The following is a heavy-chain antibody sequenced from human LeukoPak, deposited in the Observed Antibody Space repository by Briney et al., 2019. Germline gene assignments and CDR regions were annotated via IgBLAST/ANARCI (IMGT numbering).Heavy chain of an antibody. D-gene: IGHD6-19*01. V-gene: IGHV4-30-4*08. J-gene: IGHJ3*02. CDR3: ARGVIAVAGRGARGSFDI. CDR2: IYYSGST. Sequence: SETLSLTCTVSGGSISSGDYYWSWIRQPPGKGLEWIGYIYYSGSTYYNPSLKSRVTISVDTSKNQFSLKLSSVTAADTAVYYCARGVIAVAGRGARGSFDIWGQGTMVTVSS. CDR1: GGSISSGDYY.